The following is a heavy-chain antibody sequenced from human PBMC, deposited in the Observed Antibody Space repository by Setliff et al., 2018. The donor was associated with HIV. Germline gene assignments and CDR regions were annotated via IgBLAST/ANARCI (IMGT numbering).Heavy chain of an antibody. J-gene: IGHJ3*02. CDR2: IDPNGGAT. CDR1: GYTFTSYF. Sequence: ASVTVSCKAFGYTFTSYFLHWVRQAPGQGLEWLGIIDPNGGATNNAQKLQGRLTVTTDTSTGTLYMELSNLRSDDSAVYYCARAGGGATDQAFDIWGQGTMVTVSS. V-gene: IGHV1-46*01. CDR3: ARAGGGATDQAFDI. D-gene: IGHD2-2*01.